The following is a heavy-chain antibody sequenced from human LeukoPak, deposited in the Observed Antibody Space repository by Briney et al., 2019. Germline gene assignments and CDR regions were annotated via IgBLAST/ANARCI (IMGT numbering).Heavy chain of an antibody. D-gene: IGHD1-26*01. V-gene: IGHV3-30*04. Sequence: GGSLRLSCAASGFTFSSYAMHWVRQAPGKGLEWVAVISYDGSNKYYADSVKGRFTISRDNSKNTLYLQMNSLRSEDTAVYYCASGSGSYYTGGWFDPWGQGTLVTVSS. CDR3: ASGSGSYYTGGWFDP. CDR2: ISYDGSNK. J-gene: IGHJ5*02. CDR1: GFTFSSYA.